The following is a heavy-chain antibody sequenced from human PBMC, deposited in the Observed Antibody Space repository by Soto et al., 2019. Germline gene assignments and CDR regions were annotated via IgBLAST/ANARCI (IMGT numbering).Heavy chain of an antibody. CDR2: ISSYNGDA. Sequence: ASVKVSCKASGYTFTNYGINWVRQAPGQGLEWMGWISSYNGDANYTQDFQGRVTMTADTSTRTAYMELRRLRSDDTAVYYCARDRIGNAYFYVMDVWGQGTTVTVS. CDR1: GYTFTNYG. CDR3: ARDRIGNAYFYVMDV. J-gene: IGHJ6*02. V-gene: IGHV1-18*01. D-gene: IGHD1-1*01.